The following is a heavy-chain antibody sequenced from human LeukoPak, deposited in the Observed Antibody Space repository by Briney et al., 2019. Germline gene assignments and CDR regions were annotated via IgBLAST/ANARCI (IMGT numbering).Heavy chain of an antibody. J-gene: IGHJ4*02. D-gene: IGHD4-23*01. CDR3: ARGRPHGNDY. V-gene: IGHV3-74*01. CDR1: GFTFSSYW. CDR2: ISTDGSTT. Sequence: GGSLRLSCAASGFTFSSYWMHWVRQAPGKGLVWVSRISTDGSTTTYADSVKGRFSISRDNAKNTLYLQMNSLRVEDTAVYYCARGRPHGNDYWGQGTLVTVSS.